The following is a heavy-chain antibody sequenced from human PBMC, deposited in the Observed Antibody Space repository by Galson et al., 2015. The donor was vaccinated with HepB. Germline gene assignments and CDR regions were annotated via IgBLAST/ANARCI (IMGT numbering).Heavy chain of an antibody. Sequence: SVKVSCKASGGTFSSYAISWVRQAPGQGLEWMGGIIPIFGTANYAQKFQGRVTITADESTSTAYMELSSLRSEDTAVYYCARGYCSSTSWQFPLYYYYGMDVWGQGTTVTVSS. J-gene: IGHJ6*02. CDR2: IIPIFGTA. V-gene: IGHV1-69*13. CDR1: GGTFSSYA. D-gene: IGHD2-2*01. CDR3: ARGYCSSTSWQFPLYYYYGMDV.